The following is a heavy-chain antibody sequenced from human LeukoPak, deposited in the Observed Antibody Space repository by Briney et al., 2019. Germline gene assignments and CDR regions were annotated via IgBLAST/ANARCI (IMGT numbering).Heavy chain of an antibody. V-gene: IGHV3-66*02. D-gene: IGHD2-8*02. CDR3: ARAGADGKEYFQQ. Sequence: GGSLRLSCAASELTVSGICMSWVRQAPGKGLEWVSLIYSAGSTFYADSVKGRFTISRDSSKNTLYLEMNSLSPEDSAVYYCARAGADGKEYFQQWGQGTLVTVPS. J-gene: IGHJ1*01. CDR1: ELTVSGIC. CDR2: IYSAGST.